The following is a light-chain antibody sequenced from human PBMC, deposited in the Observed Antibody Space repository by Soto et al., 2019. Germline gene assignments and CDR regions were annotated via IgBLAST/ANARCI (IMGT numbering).Light chain of an antibody. Sequence: DIQMTQSPATLSASFGDRVTITGRARQSISNRLAWYQLKPGKAPKLLIHEASNLQSGVPSTFSGSGSGTDFTLTITSLQPEDFATYYCQQYKSYWTFGQGTKVDI. CDR3: QQYKSYWT. CDR2: EAS. CDR1: QSISNR. V-gene: IGKV1-5*03. J-gene: IGKJ1*01.